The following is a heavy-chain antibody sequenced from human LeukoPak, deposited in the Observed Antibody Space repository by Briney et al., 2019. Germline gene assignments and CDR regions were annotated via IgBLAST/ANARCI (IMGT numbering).Heavy chain of an antibody. Sequence: ASVKVSCKASGYTFTSYAMNWVRQAPGQGLEWMGWINTNTGNPTYAQGFTGRFVFSLDTSVSTAYLQICSLKAEDTAVYYCARGCSGGSCCSRYYYGMDVWGKGTTVTVSS. CDR3: ARGCSGGSCCSRYYYGMDV. V-gene: IGHV7-4-1*01. CDR2: INTNTGNP. D-gene: IGHD2-15*01. CDR1: GYTFTSYA. J-gene: IGHJ6*04.